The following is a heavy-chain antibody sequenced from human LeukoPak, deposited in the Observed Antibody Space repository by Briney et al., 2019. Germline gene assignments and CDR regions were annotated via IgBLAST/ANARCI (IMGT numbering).Heavy chain of an antibody. Sequence: GGSLRLSCAASGFTFSSYAMSWVRQAPGKGLEWVSYISSSGSTIYYTDPVKGRFTSSRDNAKNLLYLQMNSLRAEDTAVYYCARVQSVAAAWFDPWGQGTLVTVSS. D-gene: IGHD6-13*01. CDR2: ISSSGSTI. V-gene: IGHV3-48*04. CDR1: GFTFSSYA. CDR3: ARVQSVAAAWFDP. J-gene: IGHJ5*02.